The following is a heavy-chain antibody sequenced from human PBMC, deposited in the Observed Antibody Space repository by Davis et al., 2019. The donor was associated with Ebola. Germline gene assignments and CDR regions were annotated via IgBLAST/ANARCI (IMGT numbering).Heavy chain of an antibody. Sequence: PRRSLTLSCAASGPTSSDYYTSWIRQAPGKGLEWVSYISSSGSTTYYADSVTGRFTISRDNAKNSPYLQMNSLRAEDTAVYYCARPHIAAAGTGFDYWGQGTLVTVSS. CDR1: GPTSSDYY. V-gene: IGHV3-11*01. D-gene: IGHD6-13*01. J-gene: IGHJ4*02. CDR2: ISSSGSTT. CDR3: ARPHIAAAGTGFDY.